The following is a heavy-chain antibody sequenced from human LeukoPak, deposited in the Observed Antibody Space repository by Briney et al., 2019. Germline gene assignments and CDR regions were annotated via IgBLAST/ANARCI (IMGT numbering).Heavy chain of an antibody. D-gene: IGHD6-13*01. Sequence: GGSLRLSCTASGFTVSSNYMSWVRQAPGKGLEWVSVIYSGGSTYYADSVKGRFTISRGNSKNTLYLQMNSLRAEDTAVYYCASGSSWDYFDYWGQGTLVTVSS. V-gene: IGHV3-53*01. CDR3: ASGSSWDYFDY. J-gene: IGHJ4*02. CDR2: IYSGGST. CDR1: GFTVSSNY.